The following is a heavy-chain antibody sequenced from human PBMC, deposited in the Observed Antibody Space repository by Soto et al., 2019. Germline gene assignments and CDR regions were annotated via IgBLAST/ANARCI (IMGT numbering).Heavy chain of an antibody. CDR1: GFTFSSYW. D-gene: IGHD3-9*01. CDR2: IKQDGSEK. V-gene: IGHV3-7*01. Sequence: GAPLRLSCAASGFTFSSYWMSWVRQAPGKGLEWVANIKQDGSEKYYVDSVKGRFTIPRDTAKNSLYLQMNSLRAEDTAVYYCARDKFGLTGYYYYYYMDVWGKGTTVTVSS. J-gene: IGHJ6*03. CDR3: ARDKFGLTGYYYYYYMDV.